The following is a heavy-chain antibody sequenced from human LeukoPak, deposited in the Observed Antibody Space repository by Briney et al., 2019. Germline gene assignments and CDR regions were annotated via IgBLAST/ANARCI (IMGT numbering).Heavy chain of an antibody. CDR2: IYFSGTT. Sequence: SETLSLTCTVSGGSISNYYWSWIRQPPGKGLEWIGYIYFSGTTNYNPSLKSRVTISVDTSKNQFSLKLNSVTAADTAVYYCARGVYIAAAQYGYWGQGTLVTVSS. CDR1: GGSISNYY. D-gene: IGHD6-13*01. V-gene: IGHV4-59*01. CDR3: ARGVYIAAAQYGY. J-gene: IGHJ4*02.